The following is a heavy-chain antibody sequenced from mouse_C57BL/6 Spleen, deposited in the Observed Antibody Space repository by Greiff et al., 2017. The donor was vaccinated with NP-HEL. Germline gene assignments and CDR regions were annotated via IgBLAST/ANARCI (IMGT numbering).Heavy chain of an antibody. CDR1: GYTFTSYW. Sequence: QVQLQQPGAELVKPGASVKLSCKASGYTFTSYWMHWVKQRPGRGLEWIGRIDPNSGGTKYNEKFKSKATLTVDKPSSTAYMQLSSLTSEDCAVYYCARREPDGRVDYAMDYWGQGTSVTVSS. CDR2: IDPNSGGT. CDR3: ARREPDGRVDYAMDY. D-gene: IGHD2-3*01. J-gene: IGHJ4*01. V-gene: IGHV1-72*01.